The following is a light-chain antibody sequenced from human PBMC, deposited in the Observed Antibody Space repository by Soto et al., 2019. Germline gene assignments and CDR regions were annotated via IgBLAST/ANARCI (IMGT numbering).Light chain of an antibody. J-gene: IGKJ4*01. CDR1: QSVSSY. CDR2: DAS. V-gene: IGKV3-11*01. Sequence: IVLTQSPATLSLTPVERATLSCRASQSVSSYLAWYQQKPGQAPRLLIYDASNRATGIPARFSGSGSGTDFTLTISSLEPEDFAVYYCQQRSNWPPTSAGRAKVDI. CDR3: QQRSNWPPT.